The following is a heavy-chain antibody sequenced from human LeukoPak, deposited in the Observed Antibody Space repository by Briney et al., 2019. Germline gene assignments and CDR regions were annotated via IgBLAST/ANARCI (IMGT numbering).Heavy chain of an antibody. V-gene: IGHV3-48*03. D-gene: IGHD3-3*01. CDR2: LSSSGSAF. CDR3: ARSARLMKGVVEVTALDD. Sequence: GGSLRLSCEASGFTFSDYWMTWVRQAPGKGLEWIAYLSSSGSAFSYADSVKGRFTIARDNAKNSVYLEMNSLRADDTAVYYCARSARLMKGVVEVTALDDWGQGTLVTVSS. J-gene: IGHJ4*02. CDR1: GFTFSDYW.